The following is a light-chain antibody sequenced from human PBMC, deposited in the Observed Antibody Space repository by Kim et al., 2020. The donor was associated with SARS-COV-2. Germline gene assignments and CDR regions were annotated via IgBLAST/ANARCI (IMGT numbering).Light chain of an antibody. Sequence: SYDLTQPPSVSVSPGQTASITCSGDKLGDKYACWYQQKPGQSPVLVIYQDTKRPSGIPERFSGSNSGNTATLTISGTQAMDEADYYCQAWDSSTYVFGPGTKVTVL. CDR2: QDT. CDR1: KLGDKY. CDR3: QAWDSSTYV. V-gene: IGLV3-1*01. J-gene: IGLJ1*01.